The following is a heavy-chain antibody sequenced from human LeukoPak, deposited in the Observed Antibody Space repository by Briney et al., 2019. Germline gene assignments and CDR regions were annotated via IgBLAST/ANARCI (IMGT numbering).Heavy chain of an antibody. Sequence: GGSLRLSCAASGFTFNSYAMSWVRQAPGKGLEWVSAISGSGGSTYYADSVKGRFTISRDNSKNTLYLQMNSLRAEDTAVYYCAKCPIVATIYYFDYWGQGTLVTVSS. V-gene: IGHV3-23*01. CDR1: GFTFNSYA. CDR2: ISGSGGST. D-gene: IGHD5-12*01. J-gene: IGHJ4*02. CDR3: AKCPIVATIYYFDY.